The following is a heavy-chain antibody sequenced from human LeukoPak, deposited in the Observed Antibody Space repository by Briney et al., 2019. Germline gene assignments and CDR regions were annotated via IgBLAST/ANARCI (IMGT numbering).Heavy chain of an antibody. CDR3: AKSVTGTIYYFDY. CDR1: GFTFSSYG. V-gene: IGHV3-30*02. J-gene: IGHJ4*02. CDR2: IRYDGNNK. D-gene: IGHD1/OR15-1a*01. Sequence: GGSLRLSCAASGFTFSSYGMHWVRQAPGKGLEWVAFIRYDGNNKYYADSVKGRFTISRDNSKNTLYLQMNSLRAEDTAVYYCAKSVTGTIYYFDYWGQGTLVTVSS.